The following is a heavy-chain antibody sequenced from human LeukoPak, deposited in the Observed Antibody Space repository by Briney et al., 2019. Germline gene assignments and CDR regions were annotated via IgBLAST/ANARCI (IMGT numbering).Heavy chain of an antibody. Sequence: PGGSLRLSCAASGFTFSSYSMNWVRQAPGKGLEWVSYISSSSSTIYYADSVKGRFTISRDNAKNSLYLQMNSLRAEDTAVYYCARRDYDFWSGYYYWGQGTLVTVSS. V-gene: IGHV3-48*01. CDR3: ARRDYDFWSGYYY. J-gene: IGHJ4*02. CDR1: GFTFSSYS. D-gene: IGHD3-3*01. CDR2: ISSSSSTI.